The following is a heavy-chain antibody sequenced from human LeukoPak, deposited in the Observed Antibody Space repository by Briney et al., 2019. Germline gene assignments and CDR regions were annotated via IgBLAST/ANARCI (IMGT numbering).Heavy chain of an antibody. J-gene: IGHJ4*02. CDR1: GYTLTSCD. CDR2: MNPNRGNN. CDR3: TRGSSGRRDN. Sequence: ASVTVSCKASGYTLTSCDINWVRQATGQGLEWMGWMNPNRGNNGSAHSFQGRITMTRDISIGTAYMELSNLTSEDTAIYYCTRGSSGRRDNWGQGTLVTVSA. D-gene: IGHD6-19*01. V-gene: IGHV1-8*01.